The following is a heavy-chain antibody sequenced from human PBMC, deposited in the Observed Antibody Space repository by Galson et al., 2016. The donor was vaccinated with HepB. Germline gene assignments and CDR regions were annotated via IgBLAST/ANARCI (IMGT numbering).Heavy chain of an antibody. V-gene: IGHV3-23*01. CDR1: GFTFNNYG. CDR3: VQGSTAPAV. Sequence: SLRLSCAASGFTFNNYGMTWVRQAPGKGLEVVSSISRSGDSTDYADPVKGRFIISRDNSKNTLSLQMNSLTADDTAIYYCVQGSTAPAVWGKGTTVTVSS. D-gene: IGHD2-2*01. CDR2: ISRSGDST. J-gene: IGHJ6*04.